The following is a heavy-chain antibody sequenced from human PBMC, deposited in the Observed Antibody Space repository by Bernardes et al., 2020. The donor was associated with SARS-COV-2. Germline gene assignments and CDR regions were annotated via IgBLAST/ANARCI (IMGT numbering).Heavy chain of an antibody. V-gene: IGHV4-31*03. J-gene: IGHJ6*02. Sequence: SETLSLTCNVSGGSIDSRGYYWNWIRQHPGKGLEWIGHISYIGSTSYNPSLQSRVVISVDMSQNQFSLQLTSVTAADTAVYFCARSGRDSQVLYRPTSHEGYHYYGLDVWGQGTTVTIS. CDR3: ARSGRDSQVLYRPTSHEGYHYYGLDV. CDR2: ISYIGST. D-gene: IGHD2-2*02. CDR1: GGSIDSRGYY.